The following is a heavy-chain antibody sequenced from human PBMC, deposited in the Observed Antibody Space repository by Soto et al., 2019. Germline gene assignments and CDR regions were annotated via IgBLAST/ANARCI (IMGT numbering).Heavy chain of an antibody. D-gene: IGHD6-19*01. CDR1: GFTFSSYA. CDR3: AKVAGERTGVNSSGGLETPPTTYYFDY. V-gene: IGHV3-23*01. J-gene: IGHJ4*02. CDR2: ISGSGGST. Sequence: GGSLRLSCAASGFTFSSYAMSWVRQAPGKGLEWVSAISGSGGSTYYADSVKGRFTISRDNSKNTLYLQMNSLRAEETAVYYCAKVAGERTGVNSSGGLETPPTTYYFDYWGQGTLVTVSS.